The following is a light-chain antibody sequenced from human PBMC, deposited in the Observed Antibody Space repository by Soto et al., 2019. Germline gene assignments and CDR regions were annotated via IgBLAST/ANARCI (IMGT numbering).Light chain of an antibody. Sequence: FMLTQPHSVSESPGQRVTISCTRSSGSIASNYVQWYQQRPGSAPTTVIYEDNQRPSGVPDRFSGSIDSSSNSASLTISGLKTEDEADYYGQSYDSSNVVFGGGTKLTVL. CDR1: SGSIASNY. J-gene: IGLJ2*01. V-gene: IGLV6-57*04. CDR2: EDN. CDR3: QSYDSSNVV.